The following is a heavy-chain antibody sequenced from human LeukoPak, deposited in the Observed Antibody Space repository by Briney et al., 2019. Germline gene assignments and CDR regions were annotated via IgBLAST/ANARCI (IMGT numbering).Heavy chain of an antibody. J-gene: IGHJ4*02. D-gene: IGHD3-16*01. Sequence: KPSETLSLTCTVSGGSISSRSYYWGWIRQPPGKGLEWLGKISDSGKTYYSPSLRRRVTISIGMTKNKFSMKLSSVTATDTAVYYCSRGEKVLDYLDYWGQGTLVTVSS. CDR3: SRGEKVLDYLDY. V-gene: IGHV4-39*01. CDR1: GGSISSRSYY. CDR2: ISDSGKT.